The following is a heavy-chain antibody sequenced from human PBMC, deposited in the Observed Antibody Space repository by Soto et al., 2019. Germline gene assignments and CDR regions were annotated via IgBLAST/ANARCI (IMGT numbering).Heavy chain of an antibody. D-gene: IGHD6-6*01. CDR3: ARGRDGDY. Sequence: QVHLVQSGAEVKKPGASVKVSCKGSGYAFTTYGITWVRQAPGQGLEWMGWISAHSGNTNYAQKLQGRVTVTRDTSTSTAYMGLRSLRSDDTAVYYCARGRDGDYWGQGALVTVSS. CDR1: GYAFTTYG. V-gene: IGHV1-18*01. J-gene: IGHJ4*02. CDR2: ISAHSGNT.